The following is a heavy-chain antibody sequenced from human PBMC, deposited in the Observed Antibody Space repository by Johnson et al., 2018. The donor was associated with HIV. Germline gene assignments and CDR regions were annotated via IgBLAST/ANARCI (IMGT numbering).Heavy chain of an antibody. J-gene: IGHJ3*02. D-gene: IGHD2-15*01. CDR1: GFTVSSNY. V-gene: IGHV3-53*01. CDR2: SWNSGTI. Sequence: VQLVESGGGLIQRGGSLRLSCAASGFTVSSNYMSWVRQAPGKGLAWVSGISWNSGTIGYADSVKGRFTISRDNVKNSLYLQMKSLRAEDTALYYCARVVVVVATVRVGAFDIWGQGTMVTVSS. CDR3: ARVVVVVATVRVGAFDI.